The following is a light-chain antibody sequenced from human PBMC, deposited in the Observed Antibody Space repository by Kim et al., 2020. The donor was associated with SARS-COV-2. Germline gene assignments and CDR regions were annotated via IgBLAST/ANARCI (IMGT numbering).Light chain of an antibody. CDR2: NNN. V-gene: IGLV1-44*01. J-gene: IGLJ1*01. CDR1: GANIGCNF. Sequence: GQSVTSTCSGSGANIGCNFENWYQHVPGTAPKLLIYNNNQRPSRVPDRFSGFKSGTSASLAVSGLHSEDEADYYCVAWDDSLNGRAFGTGTKVTVL. CDR3: VAWDDSLNGRA.